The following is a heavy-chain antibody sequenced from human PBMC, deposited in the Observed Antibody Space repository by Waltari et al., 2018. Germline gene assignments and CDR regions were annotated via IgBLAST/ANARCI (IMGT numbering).Heavy chain of an antibody. D-gene: IGHD3-22*01. V-gene: IGHV1-69*01. Sequence: QVQLVQSGAEVKKPGSSVKVSCKASGGTFSSYAISWVRQAPGQGLEWMGGIIPILGTANYAQKFQGRVTITADESTSTAYMELSSLRSEDTAVYYCASLLSSGYYSPYYYGMDVWGQGTTVTVSS. CDR3: ASLLSSGYYSPYYYGMDV. J-gene: IGHJ6*02. CDR1: GGTFSSYA. CDR2: IIPILGTA.